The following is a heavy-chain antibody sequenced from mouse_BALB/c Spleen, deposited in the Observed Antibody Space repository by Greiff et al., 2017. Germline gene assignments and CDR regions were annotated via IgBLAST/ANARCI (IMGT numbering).Heavy chain of an antibody. CDR1: GYTFISYW. CDR2: INPSNGRT. J-gene: IGHJ2*01. D-gene: IGHD2-14*01. CDR3: ARAYYRYEYYFDY. V-gene: IGHV1S81*02. Sequence: QVQLQQPGAELVKPGASVKLTCKASGYTFISYWMHWVKQRPGQGLEWIGEINPSNGRTNYNEKFKSKATLTVDKSSSTAYMQLSSLTSEDSAVYYCARAYYRYEYYFDYWGQGTTLTVSS.